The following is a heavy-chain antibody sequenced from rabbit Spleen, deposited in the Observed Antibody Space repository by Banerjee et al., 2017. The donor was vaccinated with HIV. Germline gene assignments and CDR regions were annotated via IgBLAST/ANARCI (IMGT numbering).Heavy chain of an antibody. CDR3: AIDLVAVIGWNFNL. Sequence: QSLEESGGGLVQPGGSLTLSCKASGFDFSNYYMTWVRQAPGKGLEWIACIYIGGGNTYYATWARGRFTMSRTSSTTVTLQMTSLTVADTATYFCAIDLVAVIGWNFNLWGPGTLVTVS. CDR1: GFDFSNYY. V-gene: IGHV1S40*01. CDR2: IYIGGGNT. J-gene: IGHJ4*01. D-gene: IGHD1-1*01.